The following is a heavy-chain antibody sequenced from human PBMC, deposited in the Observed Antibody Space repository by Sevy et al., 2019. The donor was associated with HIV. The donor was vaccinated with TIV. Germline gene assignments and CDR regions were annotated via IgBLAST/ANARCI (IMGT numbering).Heavy chain of an antibody. V-gene: IGHV3-48*03. Sequence: GGSLRLSCAASGFTFSSYEMNWVRQAPGKGLEWVSYISSSGSTIYYAHSVKGRFTISRDNAKNSLYLQMNSLRAEDTAVYYCARVARYCSGGSCYYYYYGMDVWGQGTTVTVSS. CDR2: ISSSGSTI. D-gene: IGHD2-15*01. J-gene: IGHJ6*02. CDR3: ARVARYCSGGSCYYYYYGMDV. CDR1: GFTFSSYE.